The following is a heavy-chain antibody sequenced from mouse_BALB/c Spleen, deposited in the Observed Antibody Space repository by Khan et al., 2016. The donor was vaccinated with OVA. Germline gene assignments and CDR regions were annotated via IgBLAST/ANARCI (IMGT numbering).Heavy chain of an antibody. J-gene: IGHJ3*01. CDR1: GYSITNGHF. D-gene: IGHD3-1*01. Sequence: EVQLQESGPGLVKPSQSLSLTCSVTGYSITNGHFWNWIRQFPGNNLEWMGYIRYDGNTNYNPSLKNRLSITRDTSKNQFFLNLNYVTPEDTATYYCARGGSSGPAWFTYWGQGTLVTVSA. CDR3: ARGGSSGPAWFTY. CDR2: IRYDGNT. V-gene: IGHV3-6*02.